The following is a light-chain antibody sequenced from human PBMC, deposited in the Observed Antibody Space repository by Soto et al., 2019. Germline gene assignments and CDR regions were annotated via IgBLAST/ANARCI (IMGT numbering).Light chain of an antibody. Sequence: KQYRYTLALSPTESATLSCRGSQSLGRYLAWYQQKPGQAPRLLIYDASHRATGIPLRFSGSGSESDFTLTISSPEPQDFAVYNCEPRPYLLPIGAGRRLEIK. V-gene: IGKV3-11*01. CDR3: EPRPYLLP. J-gene: IGKJ5*01. CDR1: QSLGRY. CDR2: DAS.